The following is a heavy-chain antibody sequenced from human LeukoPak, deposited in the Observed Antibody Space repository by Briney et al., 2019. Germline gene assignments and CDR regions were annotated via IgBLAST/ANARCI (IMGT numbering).Heavy chain of an antibody. Sequence: PGGSLRLSCAASGFTFSDHYMDWVRQAPGKGLEWVSVISDSGDYTSYADSVRGRFTISRDNSRNTLYLQMISLRPEDTAVYYCAKDTSIGKYCTNGVCSPFDYWGQGTLVTVSS. CDR1: GFTFSDHY. CDR3: AKDTSIGKYCTNGVCSPFDY. J-gene: IGHJ4*02. V-gene: IGHV3-23*01. D-gene: IGHD2-8*01. CDR2: ISDSGDYT.